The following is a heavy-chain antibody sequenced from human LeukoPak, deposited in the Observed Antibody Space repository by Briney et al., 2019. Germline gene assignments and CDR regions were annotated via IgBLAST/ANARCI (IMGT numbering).Heavy chain of an antibody. D-gene: IGHD6-19*01. J-gene: IGHJ4*02. CDR2: IDSGGST. CDR3: AKDFFSGWAIDY. CDR1: GFTFSSYA. V-gene: IGHV3-23*01. Sequence: GGSLRLSCAASGFTFSSYAMGWVRQAPGKGLEWVSAIDSGGSTWYSDSVKGRFTISRDNSKNTLYLQTNSLRAEDTAVYYCAKDFFSGWAIDYWGQGTLVTVSS.